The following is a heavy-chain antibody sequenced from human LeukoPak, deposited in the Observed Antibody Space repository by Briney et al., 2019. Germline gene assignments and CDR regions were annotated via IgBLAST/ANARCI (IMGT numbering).Heavy chain of an antibody. D-gene: IGHD6-6*01. V-gene: IGHV3-66*03. Sequence: GGSLRLSCAASGFTVGTNYMSWVRQAPGKGLEWVSVIYGSGSTYYADSVKGRFTIFRDNSKNTLYLQMNSLRAEDTAVYYCARDGGLAPYSSSTPFDYWGQGTLVTVSS. CDR1: GFTVGTNY. CDR2: IYGSGST. CDR3: ARDGGLAPYSSSTPFDY. J-gene: IGHJ4*02.